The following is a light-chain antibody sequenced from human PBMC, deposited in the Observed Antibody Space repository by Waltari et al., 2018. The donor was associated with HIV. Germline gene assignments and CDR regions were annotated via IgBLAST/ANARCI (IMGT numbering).Light chain of an antibody. Sequence: QSVLPQPPSASGTPVQRVTISCSGRNSNIGSHTVNWYQQLPGTAPKLLIYGNTQRPSGVPDRFSGSKAGTSASLAISGLQSEDEADYYWAAWDDSLNGEVVFGGGTKLTVL. J-gene: IGLJ2*01. CDR1: NSNIGSHT. CDR2: GNT. V-gene: IGLV1-44*01. CDR3: AAWDDSLNGEVV.